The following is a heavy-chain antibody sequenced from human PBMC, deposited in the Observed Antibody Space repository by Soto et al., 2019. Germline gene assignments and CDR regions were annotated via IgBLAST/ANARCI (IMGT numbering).Heavy chain of an antibody. J-gene: IGHJ1*01. CDR1: GFTFSSYA. CDR2: ISYDGSNK. CDR3: VKDGLKSYYDSSGYFQH. V-gene: IGHV3-30-3*01. Sequence: GGSLRLSCAASGFTFSSYAMHWVRQAPGKGLEWVAVISYDGSNKYYADSVKGQFTVSRDNSKNTVYLQMNSLRAEDTAVYYCVKDGLKSYYDSSGYFQHWGQGTLVTVSS. D-gene: IGHD3-22*01.